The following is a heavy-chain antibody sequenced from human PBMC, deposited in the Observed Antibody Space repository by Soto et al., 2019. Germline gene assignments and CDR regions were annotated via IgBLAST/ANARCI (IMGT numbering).Heavy chain of an antibody. V-gene: IGHV1-69*02. J-gene: IGHJ6*03. CDR3: ARAARISNYYYYYMDV. D-gene: IGHD6-25*01. CDR1: GGTFSSYT. CDR2: IIPILGIA. Sequence: SVKVSCKASGGTFSSYTISWVRQAPGQGLEWMGRIIPILGIANYAQKFQGRVTITADKSTSTAYMELSSLRSEDTAVYYCARAARISNYYYYYMDVWGKGTTVTVSS.